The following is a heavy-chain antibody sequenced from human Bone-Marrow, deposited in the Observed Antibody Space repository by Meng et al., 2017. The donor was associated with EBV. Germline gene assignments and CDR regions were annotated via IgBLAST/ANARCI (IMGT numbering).Heavy chain of an antibody. V-gene: IGHV3-11*01. J-gene: IGHJ4*02. D-gene: IGHD3-22*01. CDR2: ISSSGSTI. CDR1: GFTFSDYY. Sequence: VARGESGGGLFRPGGSLRLSCADSGFTFSDYYMSWIRQAPGKGLEWVSYISSSGSTIYYADSVKGRFTISRDNAKNSLYLQMNSLRAEDTAVYYCAKPHHSSGYYYFDYWGQGTLVTVSS. CDR3: AKPHHSSGYYYFDY.